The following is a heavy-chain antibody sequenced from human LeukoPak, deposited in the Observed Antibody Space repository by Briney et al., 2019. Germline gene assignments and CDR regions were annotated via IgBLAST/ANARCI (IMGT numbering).Heavy chain of an antibody. Sequence: SETRSLTCAVYGGSFSGYYWSWIRQPPGKGLEWIGEINHSGSTNYNPSLKSRVTISVDTSKNQFSLKLSSVTAADTAVYYCAGDRYSSALDYWGQGTLVTVSS. V-gene: IGHV4-34*01. CDR1: GGSFSGYY. CDR2: INHSGST. D-gene: IGHD4-11*01. J-gene: IGHJ4*02. CDR3: AGDRYSSALDY.